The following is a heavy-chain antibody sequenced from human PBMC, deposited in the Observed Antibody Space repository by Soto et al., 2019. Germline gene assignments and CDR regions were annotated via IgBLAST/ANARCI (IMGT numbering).Heavy chain of an antibody. J-gene: IGHJ3*02. V-gene: IGHV1-46*01. Sequence: ASVKVSCKASGYTFTSYYMHWVRQAPGQGLEWMGIINPSGGSTSYAQKFQGRVTMTRDTSTSTVYMELSSLRSEDTAVYYCASLELWFGELTNDXFDIWGQGTMVTVSS. D-gene: IGHD3-10*01. CDR3: ASLELWFGELTNDXFDI. CDR1: GYTFTSYY. CDR2: INPSGGST.